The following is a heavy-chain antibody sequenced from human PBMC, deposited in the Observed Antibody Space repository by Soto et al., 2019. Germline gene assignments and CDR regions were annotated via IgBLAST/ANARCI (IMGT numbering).Heavy chain of an antibody. J-gene: IGHJ6*02. CDR1: GFTFSSYA. D-gene: IGHD4-17*01. CDR3: ARDRSVGDYAPDYYYYGMDV. CDR2: ISYDGSNK. Sequence: QVQLVESGGGVVQPGRSLRLSCAASGFTFSSYAMHWVRQAPGKGLEWVAVISYDGSNKYYADSVKGRFTISRDNSKNTLYLQMNSLRAEDTAVYYCARDRSVGDYAPDYYYYGMDVWGQGTKGTVSS. V-gene: IGHV3-30-3*01.